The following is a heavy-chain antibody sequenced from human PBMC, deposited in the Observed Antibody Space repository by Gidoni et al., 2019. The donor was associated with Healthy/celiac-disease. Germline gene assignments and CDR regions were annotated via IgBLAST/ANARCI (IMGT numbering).Heavy chain of an antibody. J-gene: IGHJ3*02. CDR2: INTNSGGT. CDR3: ARGSDTMLIPCAFDI. V-gene: IGHV1-2*02. D-gene: IGHD3-10*01. CDR1: GHTFTGYY. Sequence: QVQLVQSGAAVKKPGASLKFSCKASGHTFTGYYMHWVRRAPGQGLEWMGWINTNSGGTNYAQKFQGRVTMTRDTAISTAYMELSRLRSDDTAVYYCARGSDTMLIPCAFDIWGQGTMVTVSS.